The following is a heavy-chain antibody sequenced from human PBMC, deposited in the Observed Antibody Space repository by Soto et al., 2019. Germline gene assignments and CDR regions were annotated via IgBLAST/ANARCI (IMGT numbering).Heavy chain of an antibody. D-gene: IGHD5-18*01. CDR3: GRGGSDSPMAPGY. V-gene: IGHV3-74*01. Sequence: GSLRLSCAASGFTFSSYWMHWVRQAPGKGLVWVSRINPDGSATNYADSVKGRFTISRDNAKNTLYLQMNSLRAEDTAVFYCGRGGSDSPMAPGYWGQGTLVTVSS. CDR2: INPDGSAT. CDR1: GFTFSSYW. J-gene: IGHJ4*02.